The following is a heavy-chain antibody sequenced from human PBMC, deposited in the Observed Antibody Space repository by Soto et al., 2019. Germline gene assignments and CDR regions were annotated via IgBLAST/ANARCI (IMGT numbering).Heavy chain of an antibody. CDR2: INHSGST. D-gene: IGHD2-2*02. Sequence: SETLSLTCAVYGGSFSGYYWSWIRQPPGKGLEWIGEINHSGSTNYNPSLKSRVTISVDTSKNQFSLKLSSVTAADTAVYYCARGRYCSSTSCYTSFTFRDYNWFDPWGQGTLVTVPQ. J-gene: IGHJ5*02. V-gene: IGHV4-34*01. CDR1: GGSFSGYY. CDR3: ARGRYCSSTSCYTSFTFRDYNWFDP.